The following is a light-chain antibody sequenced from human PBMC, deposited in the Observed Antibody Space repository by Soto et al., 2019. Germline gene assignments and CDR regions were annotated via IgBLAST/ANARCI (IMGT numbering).Light chain of an antibody. J-gene: IGLJ1*01. CDR1: SSDVGSYNL. Sequence: QSVLTQPASVSGSPGRSIAISCTETSSDVGSYNLVSWYQHHPGKAPKLMIYEDNKRPSGVSNRFSGSKSGNTASLTISGLQAEDEADYYCCSYAGSNTYVFGTGTKVTVL. CDR3: CSYAGSNTYV. V-gene: IGLV2-23*01. CDR2: EDN.